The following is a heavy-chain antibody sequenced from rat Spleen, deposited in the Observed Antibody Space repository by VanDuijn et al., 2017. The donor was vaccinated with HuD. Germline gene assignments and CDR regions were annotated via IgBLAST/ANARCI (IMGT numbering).Heavy chain of an antibody. CDR3: ARVGTRISRFAY. Sequence: EVQLVESGGGLVQPGRSMKFSCTASGFTFSNYYMAWVRQAPTKGLEWVASISTGSTNTYYRDSVKGRFTISRDNARGTLYLQMDSLRSEDTATYYCARVGTRISRFAYWGQGTLVTVSS. CDR2: ISTGSTNT. V-gene: IGHV5-25*01. J-gene: IGHJ3*01. D-gene: IGHD1-4*01. CDR1: GFTFSNYY.